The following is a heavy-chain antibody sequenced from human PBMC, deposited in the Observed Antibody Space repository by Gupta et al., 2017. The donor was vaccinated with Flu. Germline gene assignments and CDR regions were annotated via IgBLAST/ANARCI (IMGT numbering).Heavy chain of an antibody. Sequence: PGKGLEWIGEINHSGSTNYNPSLKSRVTISVDTSKNQFSLKLSSVTAADTAVYYCARGRGKGYCSGGSCYDRRSGAEYFQHGGQGTLVTVSS. D-gene: IGHD2-15*01. CDR3: ARGRGKGYCSGGSCYDRRSGAEYFQH. CDR2: INHSGST. J-gene: IGHJ1*01. V-gene: IGHV4-34*01.